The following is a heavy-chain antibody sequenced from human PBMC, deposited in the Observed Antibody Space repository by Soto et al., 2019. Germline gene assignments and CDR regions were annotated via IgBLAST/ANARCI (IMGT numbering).Heavy chain of an antibody. V-gene: IGHV4-30-4*01. Sequence: SETLSLTCTVSGGSISSAAYCWSWNRQSPDKGLEWIGHIYDGGTTYSSPSLKGRVTRSADTSETQFSLKLSSVSAADTAVYYCARGPFGDKIHYWGQGIQVTVSS. CDR3: ARGPFGDKIHY. CDR1: GGSISSAAYC. D-gene: IGHD3-16*01. J-gene: IGHJ4*02. CDR2: IYDGGTT.